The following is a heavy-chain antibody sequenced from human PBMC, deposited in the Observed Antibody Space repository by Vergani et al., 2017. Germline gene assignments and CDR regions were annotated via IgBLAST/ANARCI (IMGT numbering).Heavy chain of an antibody. CDR3: AREGPYFYGMDL. CDR1: GGSVSSDDYY. CDR2: IYYSGDT. J-gene: IGHJ6*02. Sequence: QVQLQESGPGLVKPSQTLSLTCTLSGGSVSSDDYYWIWVRQPPGKCLEWIGHIYYSGDTFYNPSLRGRVSMSVDTSKNQLSLSLNSLTAADTAVYYCAREGPYFYGMDLWGPGTTVTVSS. V-gene: IGHV4-30-4*08.